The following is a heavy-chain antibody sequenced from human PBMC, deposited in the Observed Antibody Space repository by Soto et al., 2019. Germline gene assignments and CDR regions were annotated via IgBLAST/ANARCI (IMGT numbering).Heavy chain of an antibody. V-gene: IGHV4-39*01. CDR2: INSNVRT. Sequence: QLQLQESGPGLVKPSETLSLTCTVSGVSISSDYFWGCIRQPPGKGLEWIASINSNVRTFYNPSVKSRVTIFVDTSKNHFSQKLAYVHAADTAVYHCARHPPTTVHGTGTDYWGQGILVTVSS. CDR3: ARHPPTTVHGTGTDY. CDR1: GVSISSDYF. J-gene: IGHJ4*02. D-gene: IGHD6-19*01.